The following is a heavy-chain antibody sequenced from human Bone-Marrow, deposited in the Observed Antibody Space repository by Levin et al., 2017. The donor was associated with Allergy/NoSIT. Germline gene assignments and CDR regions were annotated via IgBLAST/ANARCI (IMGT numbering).Heavy chain of an antibody. J-gene: IGHJ4*02. Sequence: GGSLRLSCAASGFTFSSSWMHWVCQAPEKGQEWVADIKCDGSEKYYVDSVKGRLTISRDNAKNSLYLQVNSLRAEDMTVYYCVRPPSFVVVKKWGQGTLVTVSS. D-gene: IGHD2-21*01. CDR3: VRPPSFVVVKK. V-gene: IGHV3-52*02. CDR1: GFTFSSSW. CDR2: IKCDGSEK.